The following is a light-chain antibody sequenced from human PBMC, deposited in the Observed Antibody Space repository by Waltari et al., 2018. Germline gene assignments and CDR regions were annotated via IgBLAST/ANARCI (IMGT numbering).Light chain of an antibody. CDR2: KAS. Sequence: DVQMTQSPSTLSASVGDSVTITCRASESVSTWLAWYQRKPGKAPKVLIYKASSLESGVPSRFSGSGSGTEFTLTISSLQPDDFATYYCQQYNTYPWTFGQGTKVEIK. J-gene: IGKJ1*01. CDR3: QQYNTYPWT. CDR1: ESVSTW. V-gene: IGKV1-5*03.